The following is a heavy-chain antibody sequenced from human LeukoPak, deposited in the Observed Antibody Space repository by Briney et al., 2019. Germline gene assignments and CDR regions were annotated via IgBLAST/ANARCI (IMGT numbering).Heavy chain of an antibody. CDR2: ISAYNGNT. D-gene: IGHD3-16*01. J-gene: IGHJ6*03. CDR1: GYTFTSYG. V-gene: IGHV1-18*01. CDR3: ARDGQGEDYNYYMDV. Sequence: ASVKVSCKASGYTFTSYGISWVRQAPGQGLEWMGWISAYNGNTNYAQKLQGRVTMTTDTSTSTAYMELRSLRSDDTAVYYCARDGQGEDYNYYMDVWGKGTTVTVSS.